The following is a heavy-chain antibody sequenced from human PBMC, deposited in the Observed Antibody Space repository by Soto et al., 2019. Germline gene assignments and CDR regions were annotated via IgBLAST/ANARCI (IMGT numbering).Heavy chain of an antibody. CDR2: ISGSGGST. J-gene: IGHJ6*02. Sequence: LRLSCAASGFTFSSYAMSWVRQAPGKGLEWVSAISGSGGSTYYADSVKGRFTISRDNSKNTLYLQMNSLRAEDTAVYYCATKARVTNYLYYGMDVWGLGTTVTVSS. CDR1: GFTFSSYA. D-gene: IGHD2-21*02. V-gene: IGHV3-23*01. CDR3: ATKARVTNYLYYGMDV.